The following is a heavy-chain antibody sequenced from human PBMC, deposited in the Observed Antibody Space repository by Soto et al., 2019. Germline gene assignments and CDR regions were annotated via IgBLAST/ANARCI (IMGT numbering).Heavy chain of an antibody. D-gene: IGHD6-6*01. V-gene: IGHV3-48*01. CDR3: ARLGAARVDYYMDV. Sequence: GGSLRLSCAASGFTFSSYSMNWVRQAPGKGLEWVSYISSSSSTIYYADSVKGRFTISRDNAKNSLYLQMNSLRAEDTAVYYCARLGAARVDYYMDVWGKGTTVTVSS. J-gene: IGHJ6*03. CDR2: ISSSSSTI. CDR1: GFTFSSYS.